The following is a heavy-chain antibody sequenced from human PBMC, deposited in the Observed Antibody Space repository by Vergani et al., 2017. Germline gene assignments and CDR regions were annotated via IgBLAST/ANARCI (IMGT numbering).Heavy chain of an antibody. Sequence: EVQLVESGGGLVKPGGSLRLSCAASGFTFSSYSMNWVRQAPGKGLEWVSGISWNSGSIGYADSVKGRFTISRDNAKNSLYLQMNSLRAEDTALYYCAKDRATKFPSHRGNNNWFDPWGQGTLVTVSS. V-gene: IGHV3-9*01. CDR1: GFTFSSYS. CDR2: ISWNSGSI. D-gene: IGHD1/OR15-1a*01. CDR3: AKDRATKFPSHRGNNNWFDP. J-gene: IGHJ5*02.